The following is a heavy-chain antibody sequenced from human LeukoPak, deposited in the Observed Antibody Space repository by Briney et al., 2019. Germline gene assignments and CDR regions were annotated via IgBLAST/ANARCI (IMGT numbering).Heavy chain of an antibody. CDR3: ARGWHYYGSGSRLYWFDP. Sequence: SETLSLTCAVYGGSFSGYYWSWIRQPPGKGLEWIGEINHSGSTNYNPSLKSRVTISVDTSKNQFSLKLGSVTAADTAVYYCARGWHYYGSGSRLYWFDPWGQGTLVTVSS. CDR1: GGSFSGYY. CDR2: INHSGST. V-gene: IGHV4-34*01. D-gene: IGHD3-10*01. J-gene: IGHJ5*02.